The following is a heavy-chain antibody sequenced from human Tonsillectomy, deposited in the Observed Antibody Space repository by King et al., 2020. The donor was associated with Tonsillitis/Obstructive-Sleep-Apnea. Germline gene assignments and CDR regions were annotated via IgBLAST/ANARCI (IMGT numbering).Heavy chain of an antibody. Sequence: VQLVESGGGLVQPGGSLKLSCAASGFTFSGSAMHWVRQASGKGLEWVGRIRSKANSYATAYAASVKGRFTISRDDSKNTAYLQMNSLKTEDTAVYYCTSHSGVAAAGGDYWGQGTLVTVSP. J-gene: IGHJ4*02. V-gene: IGHV3-73*01. CDR2: IRSKANSYAT. CDR1: GFTFSGSA. CDR3: TSHSGVAAAGGDY. D-gene: IGHD6-13*01.